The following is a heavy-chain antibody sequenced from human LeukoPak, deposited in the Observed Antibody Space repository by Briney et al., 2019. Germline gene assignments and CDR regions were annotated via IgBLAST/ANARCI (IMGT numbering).Heavy chain of an antibody. CDR2: IYHSGST. Sequence: PSETLSLTCAVSGSSIRSDYYWGWFRQPPGKGLEWIGSIYHSGSTSYNPSLKSRVTISVDTSQNQFSPNLNSVTAADTAVYYCARNTTDRFFDYWGQGTLVTVSS. D-gene: IGHD4-17*01. V-gene: IGHV4-38-2*01. J-gene: IGHJ4*02. CDR1: GSSIRSDYY. CDR3: ARNTTDRFFDY.